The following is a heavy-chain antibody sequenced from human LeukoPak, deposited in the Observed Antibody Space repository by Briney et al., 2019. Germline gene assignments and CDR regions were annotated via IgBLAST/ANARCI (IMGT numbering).Heavy chain of an antibody. V-gene: IGHV4-34*01. CDR1: GESFSGYY. CDR3: ARGRDSGSGSLTLDY. J-gene: IGHJ4*02. Sequence: SETLSLTCAVYGESFSGYYWSWIRQPPGKGLEWIGEINQSGRTNYKPSLKSGVTISADTSKTQSSMKLSSVTAADRAVYYCARGRDSGSGSLTLDYWGQGTLVTVSS. CDR2: INQSGRT. D-gene: IGHD3-10*01.